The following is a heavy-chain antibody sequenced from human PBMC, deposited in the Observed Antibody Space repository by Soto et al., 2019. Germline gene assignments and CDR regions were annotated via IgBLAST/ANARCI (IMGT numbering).Heavy chain of an antibody. CDR3: ARARLYGDFWSGPQGEYFDY. CDR1: GGSISSYY. CDR2: IYYSGST. J-gene: IGHJ4*02. D-gene: IGHD3-3*01. Sequence: PSETLSLTCTVSGGSISSYYWSWIRQPPGKGLEWSGYIYYSGSTNYNPSLKSRVTISVDTSKNQFSLKLSSVTAADTAVYYCARARLYGDFWSGPQGEYFDYWGQGTLVTVSS. V-gene: IGHV4-59*01.